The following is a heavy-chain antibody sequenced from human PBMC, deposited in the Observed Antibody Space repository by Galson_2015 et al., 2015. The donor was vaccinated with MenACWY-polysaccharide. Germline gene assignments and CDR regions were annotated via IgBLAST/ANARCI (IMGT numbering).Heavy chain of an antibody. Sequence: SLRLSCAASGFTFDDYAMHWVRQVPGKGLEWVSGINWNSGSIGYADSVKGRFTISRDNAKNSLYLQMNSLRAEDTALYYCAREDSGGYYQLDYWGQGTLVTVSS. CDR1: GFTFDDYA. CDR3: AREDSGGYYQLDY. J-gene: IGHJ4*02. CDR2: INWNSGSI. D-gene: IGHD3-22*01. V-gene: IGHV3-9*01.